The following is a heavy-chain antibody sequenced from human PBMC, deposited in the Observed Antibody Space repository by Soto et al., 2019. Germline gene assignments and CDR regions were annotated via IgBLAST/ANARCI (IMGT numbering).Heavy chain of an antibody. CDR3: ARGESDYYYFSMDV. Sequence: EVQLLESGGGFVRPGGSLRLSCAVSDFLVSNHAMSWVRQAPGKGLQWVSTIAGTGGSTYYLDSVRGRFTVSTDKAKTTLYLNMNILRDDDTDIYYCARGESDYYYFSMDVWGKGTPVTGSS. CDR1: DFLVSNHA. J-gene: IGHJ6*03. D-gene: IGHD3-16*01. CDR2: IAGTGGST. V-gene: IGHV3-23*01.